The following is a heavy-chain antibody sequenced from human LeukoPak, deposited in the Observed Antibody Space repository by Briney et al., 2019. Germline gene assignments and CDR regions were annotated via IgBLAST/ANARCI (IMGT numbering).Heavy chain of an antibody. J-gene: IGHJ6*03. CDR1: GFTFSSYG. Sequence: GGSLRLSCAASGFTFSSYGMHWVRQAPGKGLEWVAFIRYDGSNKYYADSVKGRFTISRDNSKNTLYLQMNSLRAEDTAVYYCAKDHQGESYDFWSGHRNYYYMDVWGKGTTVTVSS. V-gene: IGHV3-30*02. CDR2: IRYDGSNK. CDR3: AKDHQGESYDFWSGHRNYYYMDV. D-gene: IGHD3-3*01.